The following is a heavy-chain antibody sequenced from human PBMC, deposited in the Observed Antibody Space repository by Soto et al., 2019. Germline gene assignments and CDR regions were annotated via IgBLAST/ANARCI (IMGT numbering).Heavy chain of an antibody. V-gene: IGHV1-2*04. J-gene: IGHJ6*02. CDR3: AREPDYSSPPYYYGMDV. Sequence: ASVKVSCKASGYTFTGYYMHWVRQAPGQGLEWMGWINPNSGGTNYAQKFQGWVTMTRDTSISTAYMELSRLGSDDTAVYYCAREPDYSSPPYYYGMDVWGQGTTVTVSS. CDR1: GYTFTGYY. CDR2: INPNSGGT. D-gene: IGHD4-4*01.